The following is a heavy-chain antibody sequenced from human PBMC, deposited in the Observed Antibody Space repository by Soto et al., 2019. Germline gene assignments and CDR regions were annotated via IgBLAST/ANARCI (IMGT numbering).Heavy chain of an antibody. CDR3: ACRKGIAARPPYYYYYMDV. Sequence: QVQLQESGPGLVKPSGTLSLTCAVSSGSISSSNWWSWVRQPPGKGLEWIGEIYHSGSTNYNPSLKSRVTISVDKSKNQFSLKLSSVTAADTAVYYCACRKGIAARPPYYYYYMDVWGKGTTVTVSS. D-gene: IGHD6-6*01. CDR1: SGSISSSNW. CDR2: IYHSGST. J-gene: IGHJ6*03. V-gene: IGHV4-4*02.